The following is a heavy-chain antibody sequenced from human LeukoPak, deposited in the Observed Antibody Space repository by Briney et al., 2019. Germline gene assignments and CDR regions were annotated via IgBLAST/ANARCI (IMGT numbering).Heavy chain of an antibody. D-gene: IGHD3-3*01. CDR1: GFTVSSYA. CDR2: ISGSGGST. V-gene: IGHV3-23*01. CDR3: AKAVGGITRSVPRI. J-gene: IGHJ4*02. Sequence: AESLSLSWAASGFTVSSYAMSWICQAPRKRQKRVSAISGSGGSTYYADSVKGRFTISRDNSKNKLYLQMNSLRAEDTAVYYGAKAVGGITRSVPRIWGKGILVSVSS.